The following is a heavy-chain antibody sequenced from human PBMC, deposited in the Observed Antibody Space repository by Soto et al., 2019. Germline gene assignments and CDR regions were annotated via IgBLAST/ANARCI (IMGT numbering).Heavy chain of an antibody. V-gene: IGHV4-31*03. CDR1: GGSISSGGYY. CDR2: IYYSGST. Sequence: SETLSLTCTVSGGSISSGGYYWSWIRQHPGKGLEWIGYIYYSGSTYYNPSLKSRVTISVDTSKNQFSLKLSSVTAADTAIFYCARHGAHCGGDCPFEYWGQGTLVTVSS. CDR3: ARHGAHCGGDCPFEY. J-gene: IGHJ4*02. D-gene: IGHD2-21*02.